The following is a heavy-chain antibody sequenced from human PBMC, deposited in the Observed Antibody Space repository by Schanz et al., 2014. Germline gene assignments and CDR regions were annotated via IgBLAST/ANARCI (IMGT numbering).Heavy chain of an antibody. CDR3: ARDKGGYYPFDY. V-gene: IGHV3-11*04. J-gene: IGHJ4*02. CDR2: ISRDGTTS. Sequence: QVQLEESGGGLVTPGGSLRLSCAASGFTFSDYYMSWIRQAPGKGLEWLSYISRDGTTSYYADSVKGRFTISRDNAKNSLYLQMNSLTADDTAVYYCARDKGGYYPFDYWGRGTLVTVSS. CDR1: GFTFSDYY. D-gene: IGHD3-3*01.